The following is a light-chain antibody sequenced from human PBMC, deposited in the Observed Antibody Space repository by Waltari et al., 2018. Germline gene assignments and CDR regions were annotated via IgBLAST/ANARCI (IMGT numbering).Light chain of an antibody. CDR2: KAS. CDR3: QQYNRYST. CDR1: QSVNSW. V-gene: IGKV1-5*03. Sequence: DIQMTQSPSTLSASVGDRVAITCRASQSVNSWLAWYQQKPGKAPKFLIYKASILESGVPSRFSGSGSGTEFTLTISNLQPDDFATYYCQQYNRYSTFGQGTKAELK. J-gene: IGKJ1*01.